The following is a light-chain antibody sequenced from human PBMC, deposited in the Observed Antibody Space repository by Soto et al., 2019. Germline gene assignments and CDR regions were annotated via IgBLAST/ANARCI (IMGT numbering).Light chain of an antibody. CDR2: SAS. Sequence: EIVMTQSPATLSVSPGERATLSCRAGQSVSINLAWYQQKPGQAPRLLIYSASTRATGIPARFSGSGSGTEFTLTISGLQSEDFAVYYWQQYNNWPRTFGKGAKVEIK. CDR3: QQYNNWPRT. V-gene: IGKV3-15*01. J-gene: IGKJ1*01. CDR1: QSVSIN.